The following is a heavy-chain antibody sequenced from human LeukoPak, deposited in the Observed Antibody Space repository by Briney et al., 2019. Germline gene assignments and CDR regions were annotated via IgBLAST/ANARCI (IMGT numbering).Heavy chain of an antibody. Sequence: GGSLRLSCAASGFTFSSYAMHWVRQAPGKGLEWVAVISYDGSNKYYADSMKGRFTISRDNSKNTLYLQMNSLRAEDTAVYYCAKATPNIVVVPAAPLFDYWGQGTLVTVSS. CDR2: ISYDGSNK. V-gene: IGHV3-30*04. CDR3: AKATPNIVVVPAAPLFDY. D-gene: IGHD2-2*01. J-gene: IGHJ4*02. CDR1: GFTFSSYA.